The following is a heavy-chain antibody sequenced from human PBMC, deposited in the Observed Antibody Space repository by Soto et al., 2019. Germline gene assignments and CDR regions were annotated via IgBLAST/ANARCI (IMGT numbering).Heavy chain of an antibody. V-gene: IGHV5-51*01. CDR1: GYSFTSYW. CDR3: ARSFYCSGGSCYSPD. CDR2: IYPGDSDT. D-gene: IGHD2-15*01. J-gene: IGHJ4*02. Sequence: PGESRKISCKGSGYSFTSYWIGWVRQMPGKGLEWMGIIYPGDSDTRYSPSFQGQVTISADKSISTAYLQWSSLKASDTAMYYCARSFYCSGGSCYSPDWGQGTLVTVSS.